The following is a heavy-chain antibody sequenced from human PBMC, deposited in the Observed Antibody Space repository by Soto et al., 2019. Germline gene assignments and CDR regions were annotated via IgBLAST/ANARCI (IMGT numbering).Heavy chain of an antibody. D-gene: IGHD3-3*01. CDR3: ARWWSGSRQGFDP. CDR2: IYYSGST. J-gene: IGHJ5*02. V-gene: IGHV4-31*03. CDR1: GGSISSGDYY. Sequence: QVQLQESGPGLVKPSQTLSLTCTVSGGSISSGDYYWSWIRQHPGKGLEWIGYIYYSGSTYYNPCLMIRVTISVDTSKIQFSLKLSSVTAADTAVYYCARWWSGSRQGFDPWGQGTLVTVSS.